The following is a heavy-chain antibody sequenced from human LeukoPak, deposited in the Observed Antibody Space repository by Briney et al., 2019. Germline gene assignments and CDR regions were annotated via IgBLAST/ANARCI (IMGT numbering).Heavy chain of an antibody. CDR2: LTGSSGTA. J-gene: IGHJ6*03. V-gene: IGHV3-23*01. CDR3: AKSGASPLYHMDV. Sequence: GGSLRLSCAASGVSLSIYGVNWGRQAPGKGLELVSGLTGSSGTAYYVGSVKGRFTVSRDDSKNTVYLQMSSLRVDDTAIYYCAKSGASPLYHMDVWGKGATVTVSS. D-gene: IGHD1-26*01. CDR1: GVSLSIYG.